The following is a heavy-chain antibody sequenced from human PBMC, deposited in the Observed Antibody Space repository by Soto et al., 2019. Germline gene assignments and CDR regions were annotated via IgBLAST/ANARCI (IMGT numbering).Heavy chain of an antibody. D-gene: IGHD2-8*02. CDR3: AKATATGGGAFDF. V-gene: IGHV3-23*01. CDR2: ILVDGRT. CDR1: GFPCGSYD. J-gene: IGHJ3*01. Sequence: GGSLRLSCAASGFPCGSYDMTWVRQAPGKGLEWVSTILVDGRTFYVDSVKGRFTISRDNSRNTVYLQMNSLTAGDTALYYCAKATATGGGAFDFCGQETMVTVS.